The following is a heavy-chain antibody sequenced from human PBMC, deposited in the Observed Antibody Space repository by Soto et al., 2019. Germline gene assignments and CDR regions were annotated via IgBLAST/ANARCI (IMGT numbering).Heavy chain of an antibody. J-gene: IGHJ6*02. CDR1: GGTFSSYA. Sequence: SVKVSCKASGGTFSSYAISWVRQAPGQGLEWMGGIIPIFGTANYAQKFQGRVTITADESTSTAYMELSSLRSEDTAVYYCARDCVRKTAARLSYYYGMDVWGQGTTVTAP. CDR3: ARDCVRKTAARLSYYYGMDV. D-gene: IGHD6-6*01. V-gene: IGHV1-69*13. CDR2: IIPIFGTA.